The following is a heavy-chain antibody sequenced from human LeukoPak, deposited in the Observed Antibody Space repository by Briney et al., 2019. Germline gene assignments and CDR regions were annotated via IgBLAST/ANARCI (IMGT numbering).Heavy chain of an antibody. V-gene: IGHV1-3*01. D-gene: IGHD4-11*01. Sequence: ASVKVSCKASGYTFTHYAVHWVRQAPGQRLEWMGWTNVGNDYTESSQKFQDRLTITSDTTATTVYMELSSLRSEDTAVYYCARDDFSTYPGLNYFDYWGQGSLVTVSS. CDR1: GYTFTHYA. CDR2: TNVGNDYT. CDR3: ARDDFSTYPGLNYFDY. J-gene: IGHJ4*02.